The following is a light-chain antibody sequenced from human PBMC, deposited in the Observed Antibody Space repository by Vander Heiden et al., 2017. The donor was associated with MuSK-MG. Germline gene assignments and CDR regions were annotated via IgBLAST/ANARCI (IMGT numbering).Light chain of an antibody. CDR2: QDS. J-gene: IGLJ2*01. CDR3: QAWDSSYVV. Sequence: SYELTQPPSVSVPPGQTASITCSGDKLGDKYACWYQQKPGQSPVLVIYQDSKRPSGIPERFSGSNSGNTATLTIRGTQAMDEADYYCQAWDSSYVVFGGGTKLTVL. CDR1: KLGDKY. V-gene: IGLV3-1*01.